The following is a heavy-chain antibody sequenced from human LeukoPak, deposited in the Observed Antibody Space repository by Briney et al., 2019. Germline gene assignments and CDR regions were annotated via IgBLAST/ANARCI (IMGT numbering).Heavy chain of an antibody. Sequence: GSLRLSCAASGFTFSTYWMNWVRQAPGKGLEWVANIKPDGSEGYYVDSVKGRFTLSRDNAQNSLYLQMNSLRDDDTAVYYYARAKRPMVLDHWGQGTLVTVSS. D-gene: IGHD3-10*01. CDR2: IKPDGSEG. J-gene: IGHJ4*02. V-gene: IGHV3-7*03. CDR3: ARAKRPMVLDH. CDR1: GFTFSTYW.